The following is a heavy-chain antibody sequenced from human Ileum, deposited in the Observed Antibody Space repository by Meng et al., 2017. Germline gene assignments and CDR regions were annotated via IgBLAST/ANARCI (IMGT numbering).Heavy chain of an antibody. Sequence: QVQLMQSGAEVKKPGAPVKVSCKASGYTFINNALHWMRQAPGQSLEWVGWINAGIGDTKYSQNLQGRVTITRDTSASTTYMELRSLKSEDTATYYCARDRGATYSFDYWGQGTLVTVSS. CDR3: ARDRGATYSFDY. D-gene: IGHD1-26*01. CDR2: INAGIGDT. V-gene: IGHV1-3*01. J-gene: IGHJ4*02. CDR1: GYTFINNA.